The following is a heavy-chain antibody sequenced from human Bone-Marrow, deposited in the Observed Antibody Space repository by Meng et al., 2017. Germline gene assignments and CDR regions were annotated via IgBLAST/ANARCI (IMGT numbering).Heavy chain of an antibody. CDR2: ISAYNGNT. CDR3: ARDEDISAAGKLFGDY. D-gene: IGHD6-13*01. J-gene: IGHJ4*02. V-gene: IGHV1-18*01. Sequence: QVQLVRYGAEVKKPGASVKVSCKASGYTFTSYGISWVRQAPGQGLEWMGWISAYNGNTNYAQKLQGRVTMTSDTSISTVYMELNGLRSDDTAVYYCARDEDISAAGKLFGDYWGQGTLVTVSS. CDR1: GYTFTSYG.